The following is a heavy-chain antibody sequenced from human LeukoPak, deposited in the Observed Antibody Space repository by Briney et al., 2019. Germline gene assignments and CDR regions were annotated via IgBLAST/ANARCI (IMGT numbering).Heavy chain of an antibody. CDR1: GFRFTSYW. CDR3: ARSLTAAAGDY. V-gene: IGHV5-51*01. D-gene: IGHD6-25*01. CDR2: IYPADSDI. J-gene: IGHJ4*02. Sequence: GESLKISCKGSGFRFTSYWIGWVRQIPGKGLEWMAIIYPADSDIRYSPSFQGQVTISADKSISTAYLQWSSLKASDTAMYYCARSLTAAAGDYWGQGTLVTVSS.